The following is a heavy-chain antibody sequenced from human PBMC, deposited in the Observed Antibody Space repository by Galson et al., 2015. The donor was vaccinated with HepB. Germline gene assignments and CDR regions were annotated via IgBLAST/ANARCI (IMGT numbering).Heavy chain of an antibody. D-gene: IGHD3-10*01. J-gene: IGHJ4*02. CDR3: EKFYGADLLGFGELWD. V-gene: IGHV3-23*01. Sequence: SLRLSCAASGFTFSSYGMSWVRQAPGKGLEWVSTISGSGGNTYYADSVKGRFTISRDNSKNTLYLQMNSLRDEDTAVYYCEKFYGADLLGFGELWDWGQGTLVTVSS. CDR2: ISGSGGNT. CDR1: GFTFSSYG.